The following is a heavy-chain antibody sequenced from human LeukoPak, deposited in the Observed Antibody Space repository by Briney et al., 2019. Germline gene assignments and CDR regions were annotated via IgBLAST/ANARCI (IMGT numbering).Heavy chain of an antibody. CDR3: ATDRTRYGDYVYYYYGMDV. J-gene: IGHJ6*02. V-gene: IGHV3-9*01. CDR1: GFTFDDYA. D-gene: IGHD4-17*01. Sequence: GGSLRLSCAASGFTFDDYAMHWVRQAPGKGLEWVSGISWNSGSIGYADSVKGRFTISRDNAKNSLYLQMNSLRAEDTAVYYCATDRTRYGDYVYYYYGMDVWGQGTTVTVSS. CDR2: ISWNSGSI.